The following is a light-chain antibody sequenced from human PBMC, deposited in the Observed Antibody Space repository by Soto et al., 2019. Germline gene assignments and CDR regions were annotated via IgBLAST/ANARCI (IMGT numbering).Light chain of an antibody. Sequence: DIQMTQSPSSLSASVGDRVTITCRASQGISTYLAWYQQRPGKVPKLLIYAASTLQSGVPSRFSGSGSGTDFTLTITSLQPEDVATSYCQNYDAVPYTFGQGTRLDIK. V-gene: IGKV1-27*01. CDR1: QGISTY. CDR2: AAS. J-gene: IGKJ2*01. CDR3: QNYDAVPYT.